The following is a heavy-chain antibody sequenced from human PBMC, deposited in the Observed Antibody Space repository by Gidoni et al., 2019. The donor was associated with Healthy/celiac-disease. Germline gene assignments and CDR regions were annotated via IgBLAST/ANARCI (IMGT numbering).Heavy chain of an antibody. CDR1: GFPFSSYG. Sequence: QVQLVESGGGVVQPGRSLRLSCAASGFPFSSYGMHWVRQAPGKGLEWVAVIWYDGSNKYYADSVKGRFTISRDNSKNTLYLQMNSLRAEDTAVYYCARDKDYYDSSGYLGYWGQGTLVTVSS. CDR2: IWYDGSNK. J-gene: IGHJ4*02. CDR3: ARDKDYYDSSGYLGY. V-gene: IGHV3-33*01. D-gene: IGHD3-22*01.